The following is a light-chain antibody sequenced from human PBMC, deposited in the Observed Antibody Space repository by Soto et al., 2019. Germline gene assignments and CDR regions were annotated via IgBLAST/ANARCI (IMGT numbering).Light chain of an antibody. CDR1: QDIANY. Sequence: DIQMTQSPSSLSASVGDRVTITCRASQDIANYLAWYQQKPGKVPKLLIYGAITLQSGVPSRFSGSGSGTDFTLTISSLQPEDVATYYCQKYYNAPQTFGQGTKV. J-gene: IGKJ1*01. V-gene: IGKV1-27*01. CDR3: QKYYNAPQT. CDR2: GAI.